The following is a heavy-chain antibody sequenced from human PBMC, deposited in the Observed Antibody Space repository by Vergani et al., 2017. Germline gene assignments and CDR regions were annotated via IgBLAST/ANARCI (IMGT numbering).Heavy chain of an antibody. CDR1: GFTFSSYG. CDR2: ISYDGSNK. V-gene: IGHV3-30*19. J-gene: IGHJ4*02. D-gene: IGHD2-15*01. CDR3: ARDLRDIIDY. Sequence: QVQLVESGGGVVQPGRSLRLSCAASGFTFSSYGMHWVRQAPGKGLEWVAVISYDGSNKYYADSVKGRFTISRDNSKNTLYLQMNSLRAEDTAVYYCARDLRDIIDYWGQGTLVTVSS.